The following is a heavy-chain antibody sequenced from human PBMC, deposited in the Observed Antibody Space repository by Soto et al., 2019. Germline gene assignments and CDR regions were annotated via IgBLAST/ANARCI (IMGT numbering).Heavy chain of an antibody. D-gene: IGHD2-2*01. J-gene: IGHJ6*02. CDR2: IWYDGSNK. CDR3: AREIVPYYYYYGMDV. Sequence: QVQLVQSGAEVKKPGASVKVSCKASGYTFTSYYMHWVRQAPGQGLEWVAVIWYDGSNKYYADSVKGRFTISRDNSKNTLYLQMNSLRAEDTAVYYCAREIVPYYYYYGMDVWGQGTTVTVSS. CDR1: GYTFTSYY. V-gene: IGHV3-33*01.